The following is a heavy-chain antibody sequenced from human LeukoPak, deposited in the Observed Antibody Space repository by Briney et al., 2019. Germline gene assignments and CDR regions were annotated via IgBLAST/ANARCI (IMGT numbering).Heavy chain of an antibody. CDR3: ARYSGSYPHDAFDI. Sequence: PETLSLTCTVSGGSISSYYWSWIRQPPGKGLEWIGYIYYSGSTNYNPSLKSRVTISVDTSKNQFSLKLSSVTAADTAVYYCARYSGSYPHDAFDIWGQGTMVTVSS. CDR2: IYYSGST. D-gene: IGHD1-26*01. J-gene: IGHJ3*02. V-gene: IGHV4-59*01. CDR1: GGSISSYY.